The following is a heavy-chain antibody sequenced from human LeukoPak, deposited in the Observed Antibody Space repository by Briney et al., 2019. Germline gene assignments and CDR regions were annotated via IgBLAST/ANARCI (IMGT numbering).Heavy chain of an antibody. J-gene: IGHJ5*02. Sequence: GGSQRLSCAASGFTFSSYSMNWVRQAPGKGLEWVSSISSSSSYIYYADSVKGRFTISRDNAKNSLYPQMNSLRAEDTAVYYCARRSTNWFDPWGQGTLVTVSS. CDR1: GFTFSSYS. V-gene: IGHV3-21*01. CDR3: ARRSTNWFDP. CDR2: ISSSSSYI.